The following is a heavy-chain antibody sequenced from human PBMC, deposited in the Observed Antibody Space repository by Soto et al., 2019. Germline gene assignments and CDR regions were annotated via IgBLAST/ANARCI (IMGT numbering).Heavy chain of an antibody. V-gene: IGHV3-30*03. CDR3: ARGPSYSDSYFDH. CDR2: ISYDGNNK. CDR1: EFTFSNSA. D-gene: IGHD4-17*01. Sequence: QVQLVESGGGAVQPGGSRRLSCAASEFTFSNSAMHWVRQAPGKGLQWLAVISYDGNNKYYADSVEGRFTISRDNSKNTVYLQMNSLRLEDTAVYYCARGPSYSDSYFDHWGQGTLVTVSS. J-gene: IGHJ4*02.